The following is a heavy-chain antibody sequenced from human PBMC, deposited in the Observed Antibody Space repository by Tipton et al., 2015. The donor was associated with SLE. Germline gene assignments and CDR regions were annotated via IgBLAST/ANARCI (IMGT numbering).Heavy chain of an antibody. J-gene: IGHJ6*03. CDR3: AGGSGYSYGQDAHRAGYYYMDV. CDR1: RGSLRDYS. V-gene: IGHV4-4*07. Sequence: TLSLTCSVSRGSLRDYSWSWIRQPAGKGLEWIGRIDPSGDTDYNPSLKSRVTMSIDMSRDQFSLNLYSVTAADTAVYYCAGGSGYSYGQDAHRAGYYYMDVWGKGITVTVSS. D-gene: IGHD5-18*01. CDR2: IDPSGDT.